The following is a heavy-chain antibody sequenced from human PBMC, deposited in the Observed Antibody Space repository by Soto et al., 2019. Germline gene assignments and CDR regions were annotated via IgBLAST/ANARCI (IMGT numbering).Heavy chain of an antibody. CDR3: TRGIQLWLYYFDC. J-gene: IGHJ4*02. Sequence: ASVKVSCKTSGGTFSNDIITWVRQAPGQGLEWMGRIIPLLDTTNYAQKFQGRVTITADKSTGTAYMELNSLKTEDTAVYYCTRGIQLWLYYFDCWGQGTLVTVSS. CDR1: GGTFSNDI. V-gene: IGHV1-69*08. CDR2: IIPLLDTT. D-gene: IGHD5-18*01.